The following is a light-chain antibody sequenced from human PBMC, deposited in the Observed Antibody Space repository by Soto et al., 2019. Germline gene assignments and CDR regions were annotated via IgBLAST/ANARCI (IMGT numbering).Light chain of an antibody. CDR3: SSYTSSTTPV. CDR2: EVS. V-gene: IGLV2-14*01. Sequence: QSVLTQPASVSGSPGQPITISCTGTSSDVGGYAYVSWYQQYPGKVPKLVISEVSNRPSGVSHRFSGSRSGNTASLTISGLQAEDEADYHCSSYTSSTTPVVGGGPQLTVL. J-gene: IGLJ2*01. CDR1: SSDVGGYAY.